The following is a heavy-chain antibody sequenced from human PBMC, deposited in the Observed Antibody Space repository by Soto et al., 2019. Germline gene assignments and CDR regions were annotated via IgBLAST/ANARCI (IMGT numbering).Heavy chain of an antibody. D-gene: IGHD3-22*01. V-gene: IGHV1-46*01. CDR1: GYTFTSYY. J-gene: IGHJ5*02. CDR2: INPSGGST. Sequence: SVKASCKASGYTFTSYYMHWVRQAPGQGLEWMGIINPSGGSTSYAQKFQGRVTMTRDTSTRTVYMELSSLRSEDTAVYYCARKGLFYDSSGYVKGFVPWGQGTLVTVSS. CDR3: ARKGLFYDSSGYVKGFVP.